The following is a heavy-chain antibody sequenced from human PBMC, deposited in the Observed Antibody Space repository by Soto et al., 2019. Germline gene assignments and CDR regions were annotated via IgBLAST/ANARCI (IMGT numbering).Heavy chain of an antibody. CDR3: ARDVAAADY. CDR1: GYTFTSYA. CDR2: INAGNGNT. Sequence: QVQLVQSGAEEKKPGASVKVSCKASGYTFTSYAMHWVRQAPGQRLEWMGWINAGNGNTKHSQKLQGRVTITTDTSASTAYMELSSLRSKDTAVYYCARDVAAADYWGQGTLVTVSS. J-gene: IGHJ4*02. D-gene: IGHD6-13*01. V-gene: IGHV1-3*05.